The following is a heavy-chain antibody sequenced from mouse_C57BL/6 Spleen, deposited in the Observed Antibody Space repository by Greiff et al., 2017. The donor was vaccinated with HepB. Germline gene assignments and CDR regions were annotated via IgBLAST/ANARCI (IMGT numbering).Heavy chain of an antibody. CDR3: ARRDGIDWYFDV. CDR1: GFTFSSYT. Sequence: EVQGVESGGGLVKPGGSLKLSCAASGFTFSSYTMSWVRQTPEKRLEWVATISGGGGNTYYPDSVKGRFTISRDNAKNTLYLQMSSLRSEDTALYYCARRDGIDWYFDVWGTGTTVTVSS. D-gene: IGHD2-1*01. V-gene: IGHV5-9*01. J-gene: IGHJ1*03. CDR2: ISGGGGNT.